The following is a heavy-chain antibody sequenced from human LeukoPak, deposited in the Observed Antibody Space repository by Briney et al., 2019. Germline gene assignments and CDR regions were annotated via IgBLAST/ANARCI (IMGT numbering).Heavy chain of an antibody. CDR3: ARAQRNYDILTGYYNGAFDI. J-gene: IGHJ3*02. D-gene: IGHD3-9*01. CDR1: GGSISSHF. CDR2: INHSGST. V-gene: IGHV4-34*01. Sequence: SETLSLTCTVSGGSISSHFWSWIRQPPGKGLEWIGEINHSGSTNYNPSLKSRVTISVDTSKNQFSLKLSSVTAADTAVYYCARAQRNYDILTGYYNGAFDIWGQGTMVTVSS.